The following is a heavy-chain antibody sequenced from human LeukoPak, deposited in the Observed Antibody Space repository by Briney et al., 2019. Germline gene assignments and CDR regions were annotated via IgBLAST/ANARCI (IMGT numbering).Heavy chain of an antibody. D-gene: IGHD5-18*01. V-gene: IGHV3-48*04. CDR1: GFTFSSYS. Sequence: PGGSLRLSCAASGFTFSSYSMNWVRQAPGKGLEWVSYISSSSSTIYYADSVKGRFTISRDNAKNSLYLQMNSLRAEDTAVYYCARDRRAGYSSSFDYWGQGTLVTVSS. CDR2: ISSSSSTI. J-gene: IGHJ4*02. CDR3: ARDRRAGYSSSFDY.